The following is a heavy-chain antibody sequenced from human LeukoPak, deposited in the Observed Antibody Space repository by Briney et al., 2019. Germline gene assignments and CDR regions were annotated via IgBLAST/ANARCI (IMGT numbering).Heavy chain of an antibody. D-gene: IGHD3-10*01. CDR1: GFTFNKYA. Sequence: PGGSLRLSCAASGFTFNKYAIHWARQAPGKGLEWVAVIWYDGSNKYYADSVKGRFTISRDNSKNTLYLQMNSLRAEDTAVYYCARGFRGGYFDYWGQGTLVTVSS. J-gene: IGHJ4*02. V-gene: IGHV3-33*08. CDR2: IWYDGSNK. CDR3: ARGFRGGYFDY.